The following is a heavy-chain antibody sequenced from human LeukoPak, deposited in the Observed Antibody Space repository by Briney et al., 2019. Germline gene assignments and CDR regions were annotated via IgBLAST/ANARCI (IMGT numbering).Heavy chain of an antibody. CDR2: IYYSGST. Sequence: TLSLTCTVSGGSISSGGYYWSWIRQHPGKGLEWIGYIYYSGSTYYNPSLKSRVTISVDTSKNQFSLKLSSVTAADTAVYYCAGGGMTTVTTGWFDPWGQGTLVTVSS. V-gene: IGHV4-31*03. CDR3: AGGGMTTVTTGWFDP. D-gene: IGHD4-17*01. CDR1: GGSISSGGYY. J-gene: IGHJ5*02.